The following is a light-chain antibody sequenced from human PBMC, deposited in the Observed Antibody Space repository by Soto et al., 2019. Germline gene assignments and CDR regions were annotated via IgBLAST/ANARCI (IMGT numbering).Light chain of an antibody. V-gene: IGKV1-39*01. Sequence: DIQMTQSPSSLSASVGDRVTITCRTSQSINIYLNWYQQKVGEPPRLLIFGASNLQSGVPSRFSGSGVGTYFTLTISSLQAEDFATYYCQQGYTKSPLTFAGGTKVDIK. CDR2: GAS. CDR3: QQGYTKSPLT. J-gene: IGKJ4*01. CDR1: QSINIY.